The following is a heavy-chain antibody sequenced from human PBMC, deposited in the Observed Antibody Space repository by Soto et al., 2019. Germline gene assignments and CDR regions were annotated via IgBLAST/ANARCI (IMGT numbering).Heavy chain of an antibody. V-gene: IGHV4-4*07. CDR2: FSLSRTT. CDR1: VASITGSSY. Sequence: PSETLSLTCTVSVASITGSSYWSWIRQPARKGLEWVGRFSLSRTTKYNPSLRTGVTMSADVSKNQSALRLTSVTAADTAVYYCAKNQPSWATRAAFDYWGQGTRVTVSS. D-gene: IGHD2-2*01. J-gene: IGHJ4*02. CDR3: AKNQPSWATRAAFDY.